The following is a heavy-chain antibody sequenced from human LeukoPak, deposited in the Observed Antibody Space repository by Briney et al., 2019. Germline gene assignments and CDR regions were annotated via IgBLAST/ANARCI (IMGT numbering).Heavy chain of an antibody. CDR3: AVTTVTTDDY. V-gene: IGHV1-2*02. CDR2: INPNSGGR. D-gene: IGHD4-17*01. Sequence: ASVKVSCNASGYTFTDYYMHWVRQAPGQGLEWMGWINPNSGGRNYAQTFQGRVTMTRDTSISTAYMELSRLRSDDTAVYYCAVTTVTTDDYWGQGTLVSVSS. CDR1: GYTFTDYY. J-gene: IGHJ4*02.